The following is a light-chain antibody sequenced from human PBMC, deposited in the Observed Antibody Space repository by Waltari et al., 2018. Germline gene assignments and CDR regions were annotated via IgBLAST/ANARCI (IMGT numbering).Light chain of an antibody. V-gene: IGKV1-5*03. J-gene: IGKJ5*01. CDR1: PLISSW. CDR2: KSS. Sequence: IHLTPSTSSLPSPSFPLLTLPCRSLPLISSWLAWYQQKPGEVPKLLIQKSSHLQSGVPSRFSGSGSGTEMTLTISSLQSDDFAIYYCQQYSDDPMTFGQGTRLENK. CDR3: QQYSDDPMT.